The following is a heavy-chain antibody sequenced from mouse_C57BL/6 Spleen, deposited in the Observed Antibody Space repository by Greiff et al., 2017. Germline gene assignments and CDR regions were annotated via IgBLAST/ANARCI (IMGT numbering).Heavy chain of an antibody. D-gene: IGHD2-3*01. J-gene: IGHJ1*03. CDR1: GFTFSSYA. CDR3: ARDADDGYFPWYCDV. V-gene: IGHV5-4*01. CDR2: ISDGGSYT. Sequence: EVQLVESGGGLVKPGGSLKLSCAASGFTFSSYAMSWVRQTPEKRLEWVATISDGGSYTYYPDNVKGRFTISRDNAKNNLYLQMSHLKSEDTAMYYCARDADDGYFPWYCDVWGTGTTVTVSS.